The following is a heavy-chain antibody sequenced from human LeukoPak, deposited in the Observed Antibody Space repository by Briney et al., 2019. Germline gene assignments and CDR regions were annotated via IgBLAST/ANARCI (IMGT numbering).Heavy chain of an antibody. CDR2: IYHSGST. V-gene: IGHV4-4*02. CDR3: ARGEVDPFRAFDY. CDR1: GGSISSSNW. J-gene: IGHJ4*02. D-gene: IGHD2-2*01. Sequence: SSETLSLTCAVSGGSISSSNWWSWVRQPPGKGLEWIGEIYHSGSTNYNPSLKSRVTISVDKSKNQFSLKLSSVTAADTAVYYCARGEVDPFRAFDYWGQGTLVTVSS.